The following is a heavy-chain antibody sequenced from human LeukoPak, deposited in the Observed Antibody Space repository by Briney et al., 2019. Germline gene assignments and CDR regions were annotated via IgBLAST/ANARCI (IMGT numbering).Heavy chain of an antibody. Sequence: ASVKVSCKASGYTFTSYDINWVLQATGQGLEWMGWMNPNSGNTGYAQKFQGRVTMTRNTSISTAYMELSSLRSEDTAVYYCARGVTVVAATQFDPWGQGTLVTVSS. V-gene: IGHV1-8*01. CDR3: ARGVTVVAATQFDP. CDR1: GYTFTSYD. D-gene: IGHD2-15*01. CDR2: MNPNSGNT. J-gene: IGHJ5*02.